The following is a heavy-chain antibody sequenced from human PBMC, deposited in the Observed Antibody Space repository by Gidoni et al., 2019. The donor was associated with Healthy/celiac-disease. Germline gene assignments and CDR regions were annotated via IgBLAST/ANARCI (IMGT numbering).Heavy chain of an antibody. CDR2: IIPIFGTA. J-gene: IGHJ5*02. CDR1: GGTFSSHA. Sequence: QVQLGKYGAEGKKQGWSGKVSCKASGGTFSSHAISWVRQAPGQGLEWMGGIIPIFGTANSAQKFQGSVTITADNSPRTAYMELSSLSSADTAVYYCAREGYRSSSQCFDPWGQGTLVTVSS. V-gene: IGHV1-69*06. CDR3: AREGYRSSSQCFDP. D-gene: IGHD6-6*01.